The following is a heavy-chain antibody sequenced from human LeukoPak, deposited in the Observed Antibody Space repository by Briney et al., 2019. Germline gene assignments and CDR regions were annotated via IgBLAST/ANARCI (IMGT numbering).Heavy chain of an antibody. CDR1: GNTFTGYY. D-gene: IGHD1-1*01. V-gene: IGHV1-2*02. J-gene: IGHJ4*01. CDR3: ATSTGTTCSDY. CDR2: INPNSGVT. Sequence: ASVKVSCKASGNTFTGYYMHWVRQAPGQGLEWMGWINPNSGVTNYAQKFQDRVTMTRDTSISTAYMELSRLRSDDTGVYYCATSTGTTCSDYWGHGTLVTVSS.